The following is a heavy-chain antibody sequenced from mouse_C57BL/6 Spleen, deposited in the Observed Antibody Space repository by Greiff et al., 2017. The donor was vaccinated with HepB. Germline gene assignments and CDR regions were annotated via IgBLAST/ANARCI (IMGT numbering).Heavy chain of an antibody. V-gene: IGHV1-80*01. CDR1: GYAFSSYW. J-gene: IGHJ2*01. Sequence: VQLVESGAELVKPGASVKISCKASGYAFSSYWMNWVKQRPGKGLEWIGQIYPGDGDTNYNGKFKGKATLTADKSSSTAYMQLSSLTSEDSAVYFCAREGYSNYYYFDYWGQGTTLTVSS. CDR3: AREGYSNYYYFDY. CDR2: IYPGDGDT. D-gene: IGHD2-5*01.